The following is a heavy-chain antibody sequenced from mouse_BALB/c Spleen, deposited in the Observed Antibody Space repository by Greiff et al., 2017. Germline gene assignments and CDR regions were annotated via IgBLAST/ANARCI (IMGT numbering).Heavy chain of an antibody. D-gene: IGHD2-1*01. CDR3: ARSTYGNYYYAMDY. CDR2: ISTYYGNT. V-gene: IGHV1-67*01. J-gene: IGHJ4*01. Sequence: QVQLQQSGPELVRPGVSVKISCKGSSYTFTDYAMHWVKQSHAKSLEWIGVISTYYGNTNYNQKFKGKATMTVDKSSSTAYMELARLTSEDSAVYYCARSTYGNYYYAMDYWGQGTSVTVSS. CDR1: SYTFTDYA.